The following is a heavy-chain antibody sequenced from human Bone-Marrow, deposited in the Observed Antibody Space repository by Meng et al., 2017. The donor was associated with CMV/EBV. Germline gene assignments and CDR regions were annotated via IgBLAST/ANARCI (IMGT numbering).Heavy chain of an antibody. D-gene: IGHD1-26*01. CDR1: GYTFTGYY. V-gene: IGHV1-46*01. J-gene: IGHJ4*02. CDR3: ARASTIKNWELLGY. CDR2: INPSGGST. Sequence: SGYTFTGYYMHWVRQAPGQGLEWMGIINPSGGSTSYAQKFQGRVTMTRDTSTSTVYMELSSLRSEDTAVYYCARASTIKNWELLGYWGQGTLVTVSS.